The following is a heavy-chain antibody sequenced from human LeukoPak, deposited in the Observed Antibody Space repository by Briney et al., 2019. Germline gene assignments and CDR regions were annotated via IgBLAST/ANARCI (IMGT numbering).Heavy chain of an antibody. J-gene: IGHJ5*02. D-gene: IGHD3-10*01. CDR3: ARDLTMVRGARYRPYNWFDP. Sequence: SVKVSCKASGGTFSSYAISWVRQAPGQGLEWMGGTIPIFGTANYAQKFQGRVTISADESTSTAYMELSSLRFEDTAVYYCARDLTMVRGARYRPYNWFDPWGQGTLVTVSP. V-gene: IGHV1-69*13. CDR2: TIPIFGTA. CDR1: GGTFSSYA.